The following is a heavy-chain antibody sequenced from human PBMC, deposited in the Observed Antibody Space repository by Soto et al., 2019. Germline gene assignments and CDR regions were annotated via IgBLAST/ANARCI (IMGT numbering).Heavy chain of an antibody. D-gene: IGHD6-19*01. V-gene: IGHV3-74*01. CDR2: INSDGSST. Sequence: GGSLRLSCAASGFTFSSHWMHWVRQAPGKGLVWVSRINSDGSSTSYADSVKGRFTISRDNAKNTLYLQMNSLRAEDTAVYYCARGWGSGWYLGHFDYWGQGTLVTVSS. CDR1: GFTFSSHW. J-gene: IGHJ4*02. CDR3: ARGWGSGWYLGHFDY.